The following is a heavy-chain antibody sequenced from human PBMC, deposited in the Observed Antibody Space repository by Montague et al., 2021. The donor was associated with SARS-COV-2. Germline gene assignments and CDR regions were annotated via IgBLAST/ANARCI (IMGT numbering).Heavy chain of an antibody. CDR2: INHCGST. J-gene: IGHJ4*02. CDR1: GGSFSDYH. Sequence: SETLSLTCAVYGGSFSDYHWTWIRQSPAEGLEWIGRINHCGSTKYNPSLKSRVTISIDTSKKQFSLKLTSVTAADTAVYYCARGAPGYWGQGTLVTVSS. D-gene: IGHD1-1*01. CDR3: ARGAPGY. V-gene: IGHV4-34*01.